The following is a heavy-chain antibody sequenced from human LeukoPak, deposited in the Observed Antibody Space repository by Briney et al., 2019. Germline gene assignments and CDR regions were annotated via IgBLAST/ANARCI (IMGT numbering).Heavy chain of an antibody. CDR2: IYYTGST. Sequence: SETLSLTCSVSGGSISSYYWSWIRQPPGKGLEWIGYIYYTGSTNYNPSLKSRVTISVDTSKNQFSLNLSSVTAADTAVYYCVANGWYSLEHWGQGTLVIVSS. D-gene: IGHD6-19*01. J-gene: IGHJ1*01. CDR1: GGSISSYY. CDR3: VANGWYSLEH. V-gene: IGHV4-59*01.